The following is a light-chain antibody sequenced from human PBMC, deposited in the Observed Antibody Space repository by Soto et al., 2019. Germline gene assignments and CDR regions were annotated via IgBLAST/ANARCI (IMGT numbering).Light chain of an antibody. J-gene: IGLJ1*01. CDR1: SSDVGSYYP. V-gene: IGLV2-14*02. CDR2: EVN. CDR3: SSYTSSSSYV. Sequence: QSVLTQPASMSGSPGQSITISCTGTSSDVGSYYPVSWFQQHPGKAPKLIIYEVNKRPSGVSDRFSGSKSGNTASLTISGLQSEDEADYYCSSYTSSSSYVFGTGTKVTVL.